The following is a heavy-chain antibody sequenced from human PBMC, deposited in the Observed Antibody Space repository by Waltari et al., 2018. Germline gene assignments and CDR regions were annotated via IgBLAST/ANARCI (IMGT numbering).Heavy chain of an antibody. Sequence: QVQLQQSGAGLVRPSEILSLTCDVFGGSFPGFYWSWIRQTPEKGLEWIGEVFHSGGTLYNPSLDSRVTISIATSKNQFSLRLTSVTAADTAVYFCARGKLNFDVWGQGAQVTVSS. CDR1: GGSFPGFY. J-gene: IGHJ4*02. CDR2: VFHSGGT. CDR3: ARGKLNFDV. V-gene: IGHV4-34*12.